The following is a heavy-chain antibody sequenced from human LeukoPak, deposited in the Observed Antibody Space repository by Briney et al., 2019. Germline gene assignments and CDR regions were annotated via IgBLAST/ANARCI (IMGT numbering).Heavy chain of an antibody. V-gene: IGHV3-9*03. J-gene: IGHJ2*01. CDR2: ISWNSGSI. D-gene: IGHD2-15*01. CDR1: GFTFDDYA. Sequence: GGSLRLSCAASGFTFDDYAMHWVRQAPGKGLEWVSGISWNSGSIGYADSVKGRFTISRDNAKNSLYLQMNSLRAEDMALYYCAKDRGYCSGGSCQAFDLWGRGTLVTVSS. CDR3: AKDRGYCSGGSCQAFDL.